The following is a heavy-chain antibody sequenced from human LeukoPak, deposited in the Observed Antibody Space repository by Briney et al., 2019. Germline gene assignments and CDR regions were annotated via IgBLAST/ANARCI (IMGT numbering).Heavy chain of an antibody. Sequence: GGSLRLSCAASGFTVSSNYISWVRQAPGKGLEWVSVICSGGSTYYADSVKGRFTISRDNSKNTLYLQMNSLRAEDTAVYYCARDRDSSGWLDYWGQGTLVTVSS. V-gene: IGHV3-66*01. CDR1: GFTVSSNY. CDR3: ARDRDSSGWLDY. CDR2: ICSGGST. D-gene: IGHD6-19*01. J-gene: IGHJ4*02.